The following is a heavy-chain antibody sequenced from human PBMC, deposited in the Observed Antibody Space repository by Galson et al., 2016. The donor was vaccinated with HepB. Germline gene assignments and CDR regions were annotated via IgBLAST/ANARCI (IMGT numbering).Heavy chain of an antibody. J-gene: IGHJ6*04. CDR1: GFTSSRYG. CDR3: VQGSTAPAV. Sequence: SLRPSCAGSGFTSSRYGMTWVRQAPGKGLEVVSRISRRGDSTDYAHSVKGRFTISRDNSKKTLALQMNGLTADDTAIYYCVQGSTAPAVWGKGTTVTVSS. D-gene: IGHD2-2*01. CDR2: ISRRGDST. V-gene: IGHV3-23*01.